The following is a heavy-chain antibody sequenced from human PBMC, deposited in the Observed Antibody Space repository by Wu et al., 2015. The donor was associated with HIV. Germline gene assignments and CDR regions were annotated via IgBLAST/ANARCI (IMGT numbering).Heavy chain of an antibody. CDR3: ARDRELAVAAQEDAFDI. D-gene: IGHD6-19*01. V-gene: IGHV1-69*12. J-gene: IGHJ3*02. Sequence: QVHLVQSGAEVKKPGSSVKVSCKASGDTFSNYAINWVRQAPGQGLEWMGDILPIYGTTHYAQKFQGRVTISADESTTTAYIEVRRLRSDDTAVYYCARDRELAVAAQEDAFDIWAKGQWSPSLQ. CDR1: GDTFSNYA. CDR2: ILPIYGTT.